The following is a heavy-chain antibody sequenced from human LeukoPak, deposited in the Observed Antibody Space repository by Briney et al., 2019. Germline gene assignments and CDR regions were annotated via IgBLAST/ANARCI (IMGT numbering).Heavy chain of an antibody. CDR2: IYYSGST. CDR1: GGSISSYY. Sequence: PSETLSLTCTVSGGSISSYYWSWIRQPPGKGLEWIGYIYYSGSTNYNPSLKSRVTISVDTSKNQFSLKLSSVTAADTAVYYCARLRGPGVHYYYYYIDVWGKGTTVTVSS. V-gene: IGHV4-59*01. CDR3: ARLRGPGVHYYYYYIDV. J-gene: IGHJ6*03. D-gene: IGHD5-12*01.